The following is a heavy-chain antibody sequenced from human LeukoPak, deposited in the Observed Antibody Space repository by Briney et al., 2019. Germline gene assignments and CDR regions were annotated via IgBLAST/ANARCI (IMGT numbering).Heavy chain of an antibody. CDR2: IKSKTDGGTT. J-gene: IGHJ4*02. CDR1: GFTFSNAW. Sequence: GGSLRLSCAASGFTFSNAWMSWVRQAPGKGLEWVGRIKSKTDGGTTDYAAPVKGRFTISRDDSKNTLYLQMNSLKTEDAAVYYCTTQGTSGTGRVDYWGQGTLVTVSS. D-gene: IGHD1/OR15-1a*01. CDR3: TTQGTSGTGRVDY. V-gene: IGHV3-15*01.